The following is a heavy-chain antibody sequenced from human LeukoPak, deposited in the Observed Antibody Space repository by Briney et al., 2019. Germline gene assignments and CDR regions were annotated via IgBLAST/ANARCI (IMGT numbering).Heavy chain of an antibody. CDR3: ARTLGDSLNWFDP. D-gene: IGHD1-26*01. V-gene: IGHV4-59*02. Sequence: KPSETLSLTCTVSGASVSSYYWSWMRQPPGKGLEWIAYIHYSGNTNQNPSLKSRVTTSVDTSKNQFSLKMSSVTAADTAVYYCARTLGDSLNWFDPWGQGTLVTVSS. CDR1: GASVSSYY. J-gene: IGHJ5*02. CDR2: IHYSGNT.